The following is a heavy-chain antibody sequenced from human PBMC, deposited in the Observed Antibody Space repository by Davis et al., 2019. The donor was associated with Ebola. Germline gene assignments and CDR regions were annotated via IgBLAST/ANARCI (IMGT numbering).Heavy chain of an antibody. D-gene: IGHD2-15*01. CDR2: LWYDGSSK. CDR1: GFIFSSYD. J-gene: IGHJ4*02. V-gene: IGHV3-33*01. CDR3: AREGYCSGGSCYYFDY. Sequence: PGGSLRLSCAASGFIFSSYDMHWVRQAPGKGLQWVAVLWYDGSSKYYADSVKGRFTISRDNSKNTLYLQMNSLRAEDTAVYYCAREGYCSGGSCYYFDYWGQGTLVTVSS.